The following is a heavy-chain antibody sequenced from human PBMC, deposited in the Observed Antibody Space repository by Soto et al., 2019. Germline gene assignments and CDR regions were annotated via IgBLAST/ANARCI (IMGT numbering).Heavy chain of an antibody. CDR1: GGTFSRYA. Sequence: QVQLVQSGAEVKKPGSSVKVSCKASGGTFSRYAISWVRQAPGQGLEWMGGITPMFGTANYAQKFQGRVTITADESTSTAYMELSSLRSEDTAVYYCARNPITMVRGVIKWWFDPWGQGTLVTVSS. CDR3: ARNPITMVRGVIKWWFDP. D-gene: IGHD3-10*01. J-gene: IGHJ5*02. V-gene: IGHV1-69*01. CDR2: ITPMFGTA.